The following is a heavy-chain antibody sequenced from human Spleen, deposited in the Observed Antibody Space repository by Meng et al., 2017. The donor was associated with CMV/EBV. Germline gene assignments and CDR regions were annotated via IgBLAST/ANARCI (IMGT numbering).Heavy chain of an antibody. CDR1: GGSVSSGSYY. CDR2: IYYSGST. D-gene: IGHD1-14*01. CDR3: ASRGPRRAFDI. J-gene: IGHJ3*02. V-gene: IGHV4-61*01. Sequence: GSLRLSCTVSGGSVSSGSYYWSWIRQPPGKGLEWIGYIYYSGSTNYNPSFKSRVTISVDTSKNQFSLKLSSVTAADTAVYYCASRGPRRAFDIWGQGTMVTVSS.